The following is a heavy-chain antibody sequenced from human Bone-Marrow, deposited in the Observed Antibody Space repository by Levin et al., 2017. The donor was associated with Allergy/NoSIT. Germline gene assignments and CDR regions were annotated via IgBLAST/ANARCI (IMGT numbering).Heavy chain of an antibody. J-gene: IGHJ6*02. CDR1: GGNFSLNS. CDR2: FIPLINTR. V-gene: IGHV1-69*13. CDR3: ARGKIGQYFYLLDV. D-gene: IGHD2/OR15-2a*01. Sequence: PLASVKVSCRASGGNFSLNSITWVRQAPGQGLEWVGGFIPLINTRKTAQNFQGRVIITGDESATTGYMELRSLRSEDTAVYFCARGKIGQYFYLLDVWGPGTTVIVSS.